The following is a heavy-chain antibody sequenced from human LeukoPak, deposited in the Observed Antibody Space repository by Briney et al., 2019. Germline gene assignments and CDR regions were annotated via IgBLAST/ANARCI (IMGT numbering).Heavy chain of an antibody. CDR3: ARSYPGPYDAFDI. J-gene: IGHJ3*02. D-gene: IGHD1-26*01. Sequence: PSETLSLTCTVSGGSISISSYSWVWIRQPPGKGLQWIGSIDYSGSTSFNPSLKRRVTISVDTSKNQFSLKLSSVSAADTAVYYCARSYPGPYDAFDIWGQGTMVTVSS. CDR2: IDYSGST. V-gene: IGHV4-39*07. CDR1: GGSISISSYS.